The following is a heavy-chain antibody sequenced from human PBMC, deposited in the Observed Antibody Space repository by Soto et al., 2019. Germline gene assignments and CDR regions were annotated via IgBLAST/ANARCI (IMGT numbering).Heavy chain of an antibody. Sequence: EVQLLESGGGLVQPGGSLRLSCAASGFTFSSYAMSWVRQAPGKGLEWVSAISGSGGRTYYADSVKGRFTISRDNSKNTLYLQMNSLRAEDTAVYYCAKVSSFGVVIINGRAFDIWGQGTMVTVSS. CDR1: GFTFSSYA. CDR2: ISGSGGRT. V-gene: IGHV3-23*01. D-gene: IGHD3-3*01. CDR3: AKVSSFGVVIINGRAFDI. J-gene: IGHJ3*02.